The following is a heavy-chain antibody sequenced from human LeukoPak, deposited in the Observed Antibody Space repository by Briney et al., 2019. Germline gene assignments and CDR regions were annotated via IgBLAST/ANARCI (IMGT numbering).Heavy chain of an antibody. J-gene: IGHJ4*02. V-gene: IGHV1-18*01. Sequence: ASVKVSCKASGYTFTSYGISWVRQAPGQGLEWMGWISAYNGYTNYPQNLQGRVTMTTDTSTSTAYMGMRSLRSDDTAVYYCARLLHGDYIPYYFDYWGQGTLVTVSS. CDR3: ARLLHGDYIPYYFDY. CDR1: GYTFTSYG. D-gene: IGHD4-17*01. CDR2: ISAYNGYT.